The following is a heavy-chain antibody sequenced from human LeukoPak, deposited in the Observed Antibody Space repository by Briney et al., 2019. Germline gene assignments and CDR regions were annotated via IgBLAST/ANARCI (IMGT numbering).Heavy chain of an antibody. CDR3: ARVPAGCSGGSCYWTFDP. D-gene: IGHD2-15*01. Sequence: ASVKVSCKASGGTFSSYAISWVRQAPGQGLEWMGWINAGNGNTKYSQKFQGRVTITRDTSASTAYMELSSLRSEDTAVYYCARVPAGCSGGSCYWTFDPWGQGTLVTVSS. V-gene: IGHV1-3*01. J-gene: IGHJ5*02. CDR2: INAGNGNT. CDR1: GGTFSSYA.